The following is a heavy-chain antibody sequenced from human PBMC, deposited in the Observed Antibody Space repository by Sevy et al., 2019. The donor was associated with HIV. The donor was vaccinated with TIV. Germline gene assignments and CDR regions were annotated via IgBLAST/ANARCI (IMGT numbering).Heavy chain of an antibody. CDR2: MYHSGRS. J-gene: IGHJ4*02. Sequence: SETLSLTCTVSGVSMSSSSYDWGWVRQPPGTGLEWIGTMYHSGRSYYNPFLKSRVTIYVDTSKNQFSLKLSSVTAADTAVYYCARQGGIVDRAFDYWGQGTLVTVSS. CDR3: ARQGGIVDRAFDY. CDR1: GVSMSSSSYD. D-gene: IGHD2-21*01. V-gene: IGHV4-39*01.